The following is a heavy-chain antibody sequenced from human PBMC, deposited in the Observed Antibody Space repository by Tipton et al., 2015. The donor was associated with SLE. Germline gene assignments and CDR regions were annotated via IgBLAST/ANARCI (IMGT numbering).Heavy chain of an antibody. J-gene: IGHJ4*02. Sequence: GSLRLSCAASGFSFSSYEMNWVRQAPGKGLEWVSYISSSGSTIDYADSVKGRFTISRDNAKNSLYLQMNSLRAEDTAVYYCARVYGDFSFDYWGQGTLVTVSS. V-gene: IGHV3-48*03. CDR1: GFSFSSYE. CDR2: ISSSGSTI. D-gene: IGHD4-17*01. CDR3: ARVYGDFSFDY.